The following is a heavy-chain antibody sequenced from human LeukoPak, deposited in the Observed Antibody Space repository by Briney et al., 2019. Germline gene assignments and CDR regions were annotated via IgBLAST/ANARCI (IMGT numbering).Heavy chain of an antibody. Sequence: GGSLRLSCAASGFTFSSYAMNWVRQAPGKGLEWVSGISGSGGSTYYADSVKGRFTISRDNSKNTLYLQMNSLRAEDTAVYYCARARITMVRGVTNWFDPWGQGTLVTVSS. J-gene: IGHJ5*02. D-gene: IGHD3-10*01. CDR3: ARARITMVRGVTNWFDP. V-gene: IGHV3-23*01. CDR1: GFTFSSYA. CDR2: ISGSGGST.